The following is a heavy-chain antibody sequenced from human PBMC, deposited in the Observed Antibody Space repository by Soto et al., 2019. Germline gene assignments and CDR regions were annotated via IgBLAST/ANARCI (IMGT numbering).Heavy chain of an antibody. Sequence: SETLSLTCAVTGGSLRGYYWSWIRQPPGKGLEWIGEVKDGGHTNYSPSLRGRVTISSDTSNNQFSLRLSSVTAADTAVYYCARVSSSWGLVSYFDYWGQGTLVTVSS. V-gene: IGHV4-34*01. CDR3: ARVSSSWGLVSYFDY. CDR2: VKDGGHT. J-gene: IGHJ4*02. D-gene: IGHD6-13*01. CDR1: GGSLRGYY.